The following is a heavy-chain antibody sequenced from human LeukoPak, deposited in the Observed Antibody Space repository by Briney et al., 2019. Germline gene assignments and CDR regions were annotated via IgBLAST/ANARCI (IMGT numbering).Heavy chain of an antibody. Sequence: GGSLRLSCAASGFTFSTYWMHWVRRAPGKGLEWVANIKQDGSEKYYVDSVKGRFTISRDNAKNSLYLQMNSLRAEDTAVYYCARLSGYSYGYPAFDIWGQGTMVTVSS. CDR3: ARLSGYSYGYPAFDI. D-gene: IGHD5-18*01. CDR2: IKQDGSEK. CDR1: GFTFSTYW. V-gene: IGHV3-7*01. J-gene: IGHJ3*02.